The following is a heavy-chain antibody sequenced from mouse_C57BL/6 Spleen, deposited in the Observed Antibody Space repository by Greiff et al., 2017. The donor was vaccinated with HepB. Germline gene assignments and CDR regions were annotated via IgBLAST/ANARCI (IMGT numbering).Heavy chain of an antibody. J-gene: IGHJ1*03. D-gene: IGHD1-1*01. Sequence: QVQLKQSGAELVRPGASVTLSCKASGYTFTDYEMHWVKQTPVHGLEWIGAIDPETGGTAYNQKFKGKAILTADKSSSTAYMELRSLTSEDSAVYYCTENYGSSPYWYFDVWGTGTTVTVSS. CDR3: TENYGSSPYWYFDV. CDR2: IDPETGGT. CDR1: GYTFTDYE. V-gene: IGHV1-15*01.